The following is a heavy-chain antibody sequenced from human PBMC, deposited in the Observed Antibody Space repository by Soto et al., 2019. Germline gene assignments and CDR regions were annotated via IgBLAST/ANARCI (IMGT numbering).Heavy chain of an antibody. CDR1: GFTFSSYE. CDR2: ISSSGSTI. Sequence: EVQLVESEGGLVQPGGSLRLSCAASGFTFSSYEMNWVRQAPGKGLEWVSYISSSGSTIYYADSVKGRFTISRDNAKNSLYLQVNGLRAEDTAVYYCARAPGYSSGWYFDLWGRGTLVTVSS. V-gene: IGHV3-48*03. D-gene: IGHD6-19*01. CDR3: ARAPGYSSGWYFDL. J-gene: IGHJ2*01.